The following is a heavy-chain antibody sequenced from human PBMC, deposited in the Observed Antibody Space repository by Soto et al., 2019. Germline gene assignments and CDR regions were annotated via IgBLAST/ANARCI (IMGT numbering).Heavy chain of an antibody. CDR2: ISYDGSNK. CDR1: GFTFSSYG. Sequence: GGSLRLSCAAPGFTFSSYGMHWVRQAPGKGLEWVAVISYDGSNKYYADSVKGRFTISRDNSKNTLYLQMNSLRAEDTAVYYCANDYYDSSGYYWNYFDYWGQGTLVTVSS. D-gene: IGHD3-22*01. CDR3: ANDYYDSSGYYWNYFDY. J-gene: IGHJ4*02. V-gene: IGHV3-30*18.